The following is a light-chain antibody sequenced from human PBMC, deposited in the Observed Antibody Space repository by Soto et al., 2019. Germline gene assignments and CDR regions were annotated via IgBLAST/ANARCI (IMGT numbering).Light chain of an antibody. CDR3: QQYGTSSPIT. J-gene: IGKJ5*01. Sequence: EIVLTQSPGTLSLSPGERATLSCRASQSVISSYLAWYQQKPGQAPRLLIYVASNRATGIPDRFSGSGSGTDFTLTISRLEPEDFAVYYCQQYGTSSPITFGQGTRLEIK. CDR2: VAS. V-gene: IGKV3-20*01. CDR1: QSVISSY.